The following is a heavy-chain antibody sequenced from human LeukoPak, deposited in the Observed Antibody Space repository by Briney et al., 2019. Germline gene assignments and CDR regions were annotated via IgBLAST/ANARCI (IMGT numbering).Heavy chain of an antibody. CDR2: IYYSGST. V-gene: IGHV4-59*01. J-gene: IGHJ3*02. D-gene: IGHD3-9*01. CDR3: ARGHGLRYFDWSENAFDI. Sequence: SETLSLTCTVSGGSISSYYWSWIRQPPGKGLEWIGYIYYSGSTNYNPSLKSRATISVDTSKNQFSLKLSSVTAADTAVYYCARGHGLRYFDWSENAFDIWGQGTMVTASS. CDR1: GGSISSYY.